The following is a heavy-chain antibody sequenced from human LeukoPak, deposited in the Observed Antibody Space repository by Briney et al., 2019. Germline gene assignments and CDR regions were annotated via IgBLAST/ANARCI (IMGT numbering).Heavy chain of an antibody. CDR1: GDSISSGNYY. CDR3: ARDSVSFWSRALDDDAFDI. Sequence: SETLSLTCTVSGDSISSGNYYWTWIRQPAGKGLEWIGRIYTSGSTNYNPSLKSRVTISVDTSKNQFSLKLSSVTAADTAVYYCARDSVSFWSRALDDDAFDIWGQGTMVTVSS. J-gene: IGHJ3*02. V-gene: IGHV4-61*02. CDR2: IYTSGST. D-gene: IGHD3-3*01.